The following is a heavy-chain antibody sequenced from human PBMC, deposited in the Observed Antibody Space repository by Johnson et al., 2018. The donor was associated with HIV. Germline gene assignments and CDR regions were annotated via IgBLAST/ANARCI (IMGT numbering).Heavy chain of an antibody. Sequence: MLLVESGGGLVQPGGSLRLSCAASGFTFSSYWMSWVRQAPGKGLEWVANIKQDGSEKYNVDSVKGRFTISRDNAKNSLYLQMNSLRPEDTAVSYCVNGAFKTWIQLWATWGAYDAFDIWGQGTMVTVSS. V-gene: IGHV3-7*01. D-gene: IGHD5-18*01. J-gene: IGHJ3*02. CDR1: GFTFSSYW. CDR3: VNGAFKTWIQLWATWGAYDAFDI. CDR2: IKQDGSEK.